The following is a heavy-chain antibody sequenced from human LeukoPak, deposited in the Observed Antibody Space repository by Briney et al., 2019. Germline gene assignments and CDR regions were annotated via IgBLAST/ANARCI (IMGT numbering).Heavy chain of an antibody. CDR1: GYTFTSYY. D-gene: IGHD3-16*01. V-gene: IGHV1-8*03. J-gene: IGHJ6*03. CDR3: ARTLPGSWGYYYMGV. CDR2: MNPNSGNT. Sequence: GASVKVSCKASGYTFTSYYMHWVRQATGQGLEWMGWMNPNSGNTGYAQKFQGRVTITRNTSISTAYMELSSLRSEDTAVYYCARTLPGSWGYYYMGVWGKGTTVTVSS.